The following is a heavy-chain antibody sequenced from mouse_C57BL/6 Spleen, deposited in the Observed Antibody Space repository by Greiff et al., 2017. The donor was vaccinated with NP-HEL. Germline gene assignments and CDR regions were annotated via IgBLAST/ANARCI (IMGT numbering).Heavy chain of an antibody. CDR1: GYTFTSYW. Sequence: QVQLQQPGAELVKPGASVKLSCKASGYTFTSYWMHWVKQRPGRGLEWIGRIDPNSGGTKYNEKFKSKATLTVDKPSSTAYMQLSSLTSEDSAVYDCAREGEGYYGENWYFDVWGTGTTVTVSS. D-gene: IGHD1-1*01. V-gene: IGHV1-72*01. CDR2: IDPNSGGT. CDR3: AREGEGYYGENWYFDV. J-gene: IGHJ1*03.